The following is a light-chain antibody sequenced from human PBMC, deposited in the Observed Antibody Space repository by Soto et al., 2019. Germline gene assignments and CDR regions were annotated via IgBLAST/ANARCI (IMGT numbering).Light chain of an antibody. CDR3: SSYAGSSNV. J-gene: IGLJ1*01. CDR1: SSDVGGYNY. CDR2: EVN. Sequence: QSALTQPPSASGSPGQPVAISCTGTSSDVGGYNYVSWYQQHPGKAPKLMIYEVNKRPSGVPDRFSGSKSGNTASLTVSGLQAEDEADYFCSSYAGSSNVFGTWTKLTVL. V-gene: IGLV2-8*01.